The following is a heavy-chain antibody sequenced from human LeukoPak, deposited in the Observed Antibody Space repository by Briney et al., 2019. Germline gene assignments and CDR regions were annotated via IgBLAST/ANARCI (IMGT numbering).Heavy chain of an antibody. D-gene: IGHD6-19*01. Sequence: ASVKVSCKASGYTFTGYYMHWVRQAPGQGLEWMGWINPNSGGTNYAQKFQGRVTITTDESTSTAYMELSSLRSEDTAVYYCARGPRYSSGWYVGDWGQGTLVTVSS. J-gene: IGHJ4*02. CDR2: INPNSGGT. CDR1: GYTFTGYY. CDR3: ARGPRYSSGWYVGD. V-gene: IGHV1-2*02.